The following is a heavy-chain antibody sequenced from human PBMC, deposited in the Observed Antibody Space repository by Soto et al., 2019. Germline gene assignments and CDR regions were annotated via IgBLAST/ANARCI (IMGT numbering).Heavy chain of an antibody. Sequence: GGSLRLSCAASGFTFSSYGMHWVRQAPGKGLEWVAVISYDGSNKYYADSVKGRFTISRDNSKNTLYLQMNSLRAEDTAVYYCAKGALRYFDWPSSYYLDYWGQGTLVTVSS. CDR3: AKGALRYFDWPSSYYLDY. CDR1: GFTFSSYG. J-gene: IGHJ4*02. D-gene: IGHD3-9*01. CDR2: ISYDGSNK. V-gene: IGHV3-30*18.